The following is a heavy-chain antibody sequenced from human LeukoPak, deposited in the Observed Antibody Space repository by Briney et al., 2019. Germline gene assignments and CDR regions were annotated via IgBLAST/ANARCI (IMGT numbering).Heavy chain of an antibody. CDR3: ARWKPTYCSSTSCSATYYFDY. CDR2: ISAYNGNT. V-gene: IGHV1-18*01. CDR1: GYTFTSYG. J-gene: IGHJ4*02. D-gene: IGHD2-2*01. Sequence: ASVKVSCKASGYTFTSYGISWVRQAPGQGLEWMGWISAYNGNTNYAQKLQGRVTMTTDTSMSTAYMELRSLRSDDTAVYYCARWKPTYCSSTSCSATYYFDYWGQGTLVTVSS.